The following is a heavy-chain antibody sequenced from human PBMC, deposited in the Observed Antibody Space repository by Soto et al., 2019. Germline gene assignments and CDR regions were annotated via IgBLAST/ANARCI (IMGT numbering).Heavy chain of an antibody. V-gene: IGHV3-30*18. CDR3: AKGYGSGSLFDY. D-gene: IGHD3-10*01. CDR1: GFTFSSYG. CDR2: ISYDGSNK. Sequence: GGSLRLSXAASGFTFSSYGMHWVRQAPGKGLEWVAVISYDGSNKYYADSVKGRFTISRDNSKNTLYLQMNSLRAEDTAVYYCAKGYGSGSLFDYWGQGTLVTVSS. J-gene: IGHJ4*02.